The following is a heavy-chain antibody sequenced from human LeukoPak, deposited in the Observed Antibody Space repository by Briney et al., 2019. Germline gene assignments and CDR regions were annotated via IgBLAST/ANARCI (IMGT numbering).Heavy chain of an antibody. Sequence: GESLKISCKGSGYSFTSYWIGWVRQMPGKGLEWMGIIYPGDSDTRYSPSFQGRVTISADKSISTAYLQWSSLKASDTAMYYCARRNYDFWSGYAFDIWGQGTMVTVSS. CDR3: ARRNYDFWSGYAFDI. CDR2: IYPGDSDT. V-gene: IGHV5-51*01. CDR1: GYSFTSYW. J-gene: IGHJ3*02. D-gene: IGHD3-3*01.